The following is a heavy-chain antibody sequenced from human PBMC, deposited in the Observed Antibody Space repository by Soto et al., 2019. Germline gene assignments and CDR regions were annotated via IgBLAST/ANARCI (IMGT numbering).Heavy chain of an antibody. CDR2: ISAYNGKT. CDR3: ARGGDVNYYHGMDV. J-gene: IGHJ6*02. CDR1: GYTFTSYG. V-gene: IGHV1-18*01. Sequence: QVQLVQSGGEVKKPGASVKLSCTASGYTFTSYGISWVRQAPGQGLEWMGWISAYNGKTNYAQNVQGRVTMTTDTXXRTAYMDLRSLRSDDTAVYYCARGGDVNYYHGMDVWGQGTTVTVS. D-gene: IGHD5-12*01.